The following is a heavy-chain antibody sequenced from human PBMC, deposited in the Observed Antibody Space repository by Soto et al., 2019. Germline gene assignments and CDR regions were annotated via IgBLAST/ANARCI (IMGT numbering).Heavy chain of an antibody. CDR2: IYSSGST. V-gene: IGHV4-31*03. CDR3: ANPRVGATMAQVY. D-gene: IGHD1-26*01. Sequence: SETLSLTCTVSGGSISSAGYYWSWIRQHPGKGLEWIGYIYSSGSTYYADSVKGRFTISRDNSKNTLYLQMNSLRAEDTAVYYCANPRVGATMAQVYWGQGTLVTVSS. CDR1: GGSISSAGYY. J-gene: IGHJ4*02.